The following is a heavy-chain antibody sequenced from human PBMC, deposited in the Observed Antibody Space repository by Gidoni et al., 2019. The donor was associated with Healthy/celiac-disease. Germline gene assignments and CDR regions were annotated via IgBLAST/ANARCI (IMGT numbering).Heavy chain of an antibody. J-gene: IGHJ2*01. CDR1: GFTFSSYE. CDR2: ISSSGSTI. CDR3: ARDRMTTVTTPYWYFDL. Sequence: EVQLVESGGGLVQPGGSLRLSCAASGFTFSSYEMNWVRQAPGKGLEWVSYISSSGSTIYYADSVKGRFTISRDNAKNSLYLQMNSLRAEDTAVYYCARDRMTTVTTPYWYFDLWGRGTLVTVSS. D-gene: IGHD4-17*01. V-gene: IGHV3-48*03.